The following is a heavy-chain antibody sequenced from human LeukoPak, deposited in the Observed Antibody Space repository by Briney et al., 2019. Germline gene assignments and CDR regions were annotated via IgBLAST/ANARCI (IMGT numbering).Heavy chain of an antibody. D-gene: IGHD6-19*01. J-gene: IGHJ6*02. Sequence: ASVKVSCKASGYTFTSYGISWVRQAPGQGLEWMGWISAYSGNTNYAQKLQGRVTMTTDTSTSTAYMELRSLRSDDTAVYYCAGPTSSGWPSYYYYYGMDVWGQGTTVTVSS. CDR1: GYTFTSYG. CDR2: ISAYSGNT. CDR3: AGPTSSGWPSYYYYYGMDV. V-gene: IGHV1-18*01.